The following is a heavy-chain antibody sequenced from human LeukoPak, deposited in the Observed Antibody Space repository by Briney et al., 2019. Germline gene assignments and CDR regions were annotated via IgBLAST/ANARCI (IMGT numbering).Heavy chain of an antibody. CDR2: ISSSGSTI. Sequence: GGSLRLSCAASGFTFSDYYMSWIRQAPGKGLEWVSYISSSGSTIYYADSVKGRFTISRDNAKNSLYLQMNSLRAEDTAVYYCARDSRTRRFLEWLPFDYWGQGTLVTVSS. J-gene: IGHJ4*02. CDR3: ARDSRTRRFLEWLPFDY. D-gene: IGHD3-3*01. CDR1: GFTFSDYY. V-gene: IGHV3-11*01.